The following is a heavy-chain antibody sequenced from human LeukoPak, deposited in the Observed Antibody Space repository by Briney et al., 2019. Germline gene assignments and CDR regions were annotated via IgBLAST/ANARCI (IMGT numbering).Heavy chain of an antibody. D-gene: IGHD7-27*01. CDR2: MSPNSGDT. Sequence: ASVKVSCKASGYTFTSYYMHWVRQATGQRPEWMGWMSPNSGDTGYAQKFQDRVTMTRNTSISTAYMELSSLRSDDTAVYYCARGPPNWGYDYWGPGPLVTVSS. CDR1: GYTFTSYY. J-gene: IGHJ4*02. CDR3: ARGPPNWGYDY. V-gene: IGHV1-8*02.